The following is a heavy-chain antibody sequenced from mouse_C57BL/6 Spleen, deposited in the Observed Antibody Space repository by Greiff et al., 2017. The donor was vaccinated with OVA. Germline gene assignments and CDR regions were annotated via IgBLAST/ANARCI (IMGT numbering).Heavy chain of an antibody. V-gene: IGHV1-76*01. CDR2: FYPGGGNP. J-gene: IGHJ4*01. CDR1: GSTFTDYY. CDR3: ASLYYYGSSEAMDY. D-gene: IGHD1-1*01. Sequence: QVQLKASGPELVRPGASVKLSCKASGSTFTDYYINWVKQRPGQGLEWLARFYPGGGNPYSNEKVKGKATLTAEKSSSTAYMQLSSLTSEDSAVYFCASLYYYGSSEAMDYWGQGTSGTVSS.